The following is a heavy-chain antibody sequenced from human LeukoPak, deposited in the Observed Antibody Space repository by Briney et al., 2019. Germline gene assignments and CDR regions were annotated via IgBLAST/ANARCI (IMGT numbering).Heavy chain of an antibody. J-gene: IGHJ4*02. CDR2: MSYDGSNT. CDR1: GFSFINYA. CDR3: ARDNYGDPLRLDY. D-gene: IGHD4-17*01. V-gene: IGHV3-30-3*01. Sequence: PGGSLRLSCAASGFSFINYAMHWVRKAPGKGLEWVAVMSYDGSNTYYADSVKGRFTISRDNSKNTLYLQMNSLRPEDTAVYYCARDNYGDPLRLDYWGQGTLVTVS.